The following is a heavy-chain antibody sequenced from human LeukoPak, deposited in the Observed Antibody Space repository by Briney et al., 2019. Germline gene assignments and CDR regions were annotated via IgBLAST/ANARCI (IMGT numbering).Heavy chain of an antibody. CDR3: ARGSQQLVIDY. CDR1: GFTFSSYT. Sequence: PGGSLRLSCAASGFTFSSYTMKWVRQAPGKGLEWVSHISTSSTIYCADSVKGRFTISRDNAKNSLYLQMNSLRDEDTAMYYCARGSQQLVIDYWGQGTLVTVSS. J-gene: IGHJ4*02. D-gene: IGHD6-13*01. V-gene: IGHV3-48*02. CDR2: ISTSSTI.